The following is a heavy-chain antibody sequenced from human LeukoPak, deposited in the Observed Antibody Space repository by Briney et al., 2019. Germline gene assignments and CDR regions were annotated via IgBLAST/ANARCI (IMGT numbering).Heavy chain of an antibody. D-gene: IGHD6-13*01. CDR2: IKKDGSAQ. CDR1: GFTFSDYW. Sequence: GGSLRLSCAASGFTFSDYWMSWVRQAPGKGLEWVANIKKDGSAQYYVDSVKGRFTISRDNAKNSLYLQMNSLRVDDAAVYYCARIGIATAGDNDCWGQGTLVTVSS. CDR3: ARIGIATAGDNDC. J-gene: IGHJ4*02. V-gene: IGHV3-7*01.